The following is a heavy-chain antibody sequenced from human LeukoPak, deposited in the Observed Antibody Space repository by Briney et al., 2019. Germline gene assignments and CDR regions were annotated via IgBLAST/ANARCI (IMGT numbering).Heavy chain of an antibody. J-gene: IGHJ4*02. CDR2: INHSGST. D-gene: IGHD3-22*01. V-gene: IGHV4-34*01. CDR1: GGSFSGYY. CDR3: ARVSSSGYYDSSALDY. Sequence: ASETLSLTCAVYGGSFSGYYWSWIRQPPGKGLEWIGEINHSGSTNYNPSLKSRVTISVDTSKNQFSLKLSSVTAADTAVYYCARVSSSGYYDSSALDYWGQGTLVTVSS.